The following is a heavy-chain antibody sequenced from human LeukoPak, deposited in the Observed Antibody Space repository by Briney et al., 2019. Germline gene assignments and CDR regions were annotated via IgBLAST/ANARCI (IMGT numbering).Heavy chain of an antibody. CDR3: ARTPPTSSYYYYYYMDV. J-gene: IGHJ6*03. CDR1: GYTFTSYD. D-gene: IGHD2-15*01. V-gene: IGHV1-2*02. CDR2: INPNSGGT. Sequence: GASVKVSCKASGYTFTSYDINWVRQATGQGLEWMGWINPNSGGTNYAQKFQGRVTMTRDTSISTAYMELSRLRSDDTAVYYCARTPPTSSYYYYYYMDVWGKGTTVTVSS.